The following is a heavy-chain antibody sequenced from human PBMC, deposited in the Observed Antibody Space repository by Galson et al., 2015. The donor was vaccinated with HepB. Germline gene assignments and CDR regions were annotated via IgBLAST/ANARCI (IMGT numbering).Heavy chain of an antibody. V-gene: IGHV1-8*01. D-gene: IGHD3-22*01. Sequence: SVTVSCKASGYTFTSYDINWVRQATGQGLEWMGWMNPNSGNTGYAQKFQGRVTMTRNTSISTAYMELSSLRSEDTAVYYCARGGYYDSSGYLGYFDYWGQGTLVTVSS. CDR1: GYTFTSYD. J-gene: IGHJ4*02. CDR2: MNPNSGNT. CDR3: ARGGYYDSSGYLGYFDY.